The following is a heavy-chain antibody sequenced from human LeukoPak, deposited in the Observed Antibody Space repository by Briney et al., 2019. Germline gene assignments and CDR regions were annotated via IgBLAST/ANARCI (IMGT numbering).Heavy chain of an antibody. Sequence: SETLSLTCTVSGGSISSYYWSWIRQPPGKGLEWIGYIYYSGSTNYNPSLKSRVTVSVDTSKNQFSLKLSSVTAADTAVYYCARGSQGASSVSWLLWFGGLFPDVWGKGTTVTISS. CDR2: IYYSGST. J-gene: IGHJ6*04. CDR3: ARGSQGASSVSWLLWFGGLFPDV. V-gene: IGHV4-59*01. D-gene: IGHD3-10*01. CDR1: GGSISSYY.